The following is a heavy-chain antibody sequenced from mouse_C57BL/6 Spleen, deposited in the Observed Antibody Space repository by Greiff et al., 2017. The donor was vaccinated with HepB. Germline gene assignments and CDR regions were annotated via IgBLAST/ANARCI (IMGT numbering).Heavy chain of an antibody. CDR3: ARSLTGPFDY. D-gene: IGHD4-1*01. J-gene: IGHJ2*01. CDR2: ISSGSSTI. Sequence: EVKLVESGGGLVKPGGSLKLSCAASGFTFSDYGMHWVRQAPEKGLEWVAYISSGSSTIYYADTVKGRFTISRDNAKNTLFLQMTSLRSEDTAMYYCARSLTGPFDYWGQGTTLRVSS. CDR1: GFTFSDYG. V-gene: IGHV5-17*01.